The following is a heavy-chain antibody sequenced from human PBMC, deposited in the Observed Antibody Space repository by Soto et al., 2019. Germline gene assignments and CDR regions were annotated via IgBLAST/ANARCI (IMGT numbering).Heavy chain of an antibody. J-gene: IGHJ4*01. Sequence: QITLKESGPTLVKPTQTLTLTCTFSGFSLTANGVGVGWIRQPPGKALEWLALIYWDDDKRYSPSLESRLTITKDTSKIQVVLTLTNMDPVDTGTYFCAHSSDFGSGSEYFDYWGQGTLVAVSS. D-gene: IGHD3-10*01. CDR1: GFSLTANGVG. CDR3: AHSSDFGSGSEYFDY. CDR2: IYWDDDK. V-gene: IGHV2-5*02.